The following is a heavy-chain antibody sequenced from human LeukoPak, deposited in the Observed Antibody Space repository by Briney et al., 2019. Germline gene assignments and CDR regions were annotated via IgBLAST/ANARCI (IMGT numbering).Heavy chain of an antibody. V-gene: IGHV2-5*02. CDR3: AHRGPLPQGYSGYDYSSGNYFDY. CDR2: IYWDDDK. CDR1: GFSLSTSGVG. D-gene: IGHD5-12*01. J-gene: IGHJ4*02. Sequence: SGPTLVNPTQTLTLTCTFSGFSLSTSGVGVGWIRQPPGKALEWLALIYWDDDKRYSPSLKSRLTITKDTSKNQVVLTMTNMDPVDTATYYCAHRGPLPQGYSGYDYSSGNYFDYWGQGTLVTVSS.